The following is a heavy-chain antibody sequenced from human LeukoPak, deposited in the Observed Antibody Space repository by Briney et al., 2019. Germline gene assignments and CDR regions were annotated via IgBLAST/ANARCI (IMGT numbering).Heavy chain of an antibody. J-gene: IGHJ6*02. CDR2: TYYRSKWYY. Sequence: SQTLSPTCAISGDSVLSNRAAWNWIRQSPSRGLEWLGRTYYRSKWYYDYAESVKSRIAINPDTSKNQFSLQLNSVTPEDTAVYYCAYGMDVWGQGTTVTVSS. CDR1: GDSVLSNRAA. V-gene: IGHV6-1*01. CDR3: AYGMDV.